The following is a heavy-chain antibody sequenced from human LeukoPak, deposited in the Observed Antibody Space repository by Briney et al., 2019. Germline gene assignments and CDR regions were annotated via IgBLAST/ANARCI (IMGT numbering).Heavy chain of an antibody. CDR1: GGSFSGYY. Sequence: SETLSLTCAVYGGSFSGYYWSWIRQPPGKGLEWIGGINHSGSTNYNPSLKSRVTISVDMSKNQFSLKLSSVTAADTAVYYCAGVLRGDYYDSSGYPTLGMDVWGQGTTVTVSS. J-gene: IGHJ6*02. CDR2: INHSGST. CDR3: AGVLRGDYYDSSGYPTLGMDV. D-gene: IGHD3-22*01. V-gene: IGHV4-34*01.